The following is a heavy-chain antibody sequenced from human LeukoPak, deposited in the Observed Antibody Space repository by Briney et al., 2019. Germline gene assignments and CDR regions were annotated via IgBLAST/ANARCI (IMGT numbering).Heavy chain of an antibody. CDR3: ARGLFDYDILTGYPPPDAFDI. Sequence: SETLSLTCAVYGGSFSGYYWSWIRQPPGKGLEWIGGINHSGGTNYNPSLKSRVTISVDTSKNQFSLKLSSVTAADTAVYYCARGLFDYDILTGYPPPDAFDIWGQGTMVTVSS. CDR2: INHSGGT. J-gene: IGHJ3*02. CDR1: GGSFSGYY. D-gene: IGHD3-9*01. V-gene: IGHV4-34*01.